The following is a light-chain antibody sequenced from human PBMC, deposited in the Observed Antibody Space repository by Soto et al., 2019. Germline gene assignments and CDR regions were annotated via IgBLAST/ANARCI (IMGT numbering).Light chain of an antibody. V-gene: IGLV2-8*01. J-gene: IGLJ3*02. Sequence: QSALTQPPSASGSPGQSVTISCTGTSSDVGGYNYVSWYQQHPGKAPKLMIYEVSKRPSGVPDRFSVSKSGNTASLTVSGLQAEDEEDYNWNSYAGSNNWGFGGGTNLTGL. CDR1: SSDVGGYNY. CDR2: EVS. CDR3: NSYAGSNNWG.